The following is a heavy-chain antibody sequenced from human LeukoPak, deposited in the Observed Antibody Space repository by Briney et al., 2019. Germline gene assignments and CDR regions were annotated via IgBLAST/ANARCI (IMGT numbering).Heavy chain of an antibody. CDR2: ITGSSNFI. CDR1: GFTFSIYG. J-gene: IGHJ4*02. Sequence: GGSLRLSCAASGFTFSIYGMSWVRQAPGKGLEWVSTITGSSNFIYYTDSVKGRFTISRDNSKNTLFLQMNSLRAEDTAVYFCASDIVILPTAIDYWGQGTLITVSS. D-gene: IGHD2-2*02. V-gene: IGHV3-23*01. CDR3: ASDIVILPTAIDY.